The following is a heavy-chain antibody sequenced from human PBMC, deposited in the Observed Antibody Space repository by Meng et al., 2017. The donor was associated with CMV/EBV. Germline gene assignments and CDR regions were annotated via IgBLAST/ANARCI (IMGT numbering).Heavy chain of an antibody. CDR2: IIPILGIA. Sequence: SLKVSCKASGGTFSSYAISWVRQAPGQGLEWMGGIIPILGIANYAQKFQGRVTITADKSTSTAYMELSSLRSEDTAVYYCARDHGGVVPAYWFDPWGQGTLVTAPQ. V-gene: IGHV1-69*10. J-gene: IGHJ5*02. D-gene: IGHD2-2*01. CDR3: ARDHGGVVPAYWFDP. CDR1: GGTFSSYA.